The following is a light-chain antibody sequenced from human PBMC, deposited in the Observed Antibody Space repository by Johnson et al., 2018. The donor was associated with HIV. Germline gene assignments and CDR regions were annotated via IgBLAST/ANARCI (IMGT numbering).Light chain of an antibody. J-gene: IGLJ1*01. Sequence: QSVLTQPPSVSAAPGQMVSISCSGSSSNIGKNYVSWYQQFPGTAPKLLIHENKKRPSGIPDRFSGSKSGTSATLDITGLQTGDEAYYYCGTWDSSLSAYVFGTATKSTVL. V-gene: IGLV1-51*02. CDR3: GTWDSSLSAYV. CDR1: SSNIGKNY. CDR2: ENK.